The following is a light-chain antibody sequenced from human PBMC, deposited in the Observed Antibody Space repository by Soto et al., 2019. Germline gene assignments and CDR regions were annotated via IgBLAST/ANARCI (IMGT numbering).Light chain of an antibody. CDR3: SSYTTSSTHVV. V-gene: IGLV2-14*01. J-gene: IGLJ2*01. CDR2: DVS. Sequence: QSALTQPASVSGSPGQSITISFTGTSSDVGSYNYVSWYQQYPGKAPNLMIYDVSNRPSGVSYRFSGSKSGNTASLTISGLQAEDEADYSCSSYTTSSTHVVFGGGTKLTVL. CDR1: SSDVGSYNY.